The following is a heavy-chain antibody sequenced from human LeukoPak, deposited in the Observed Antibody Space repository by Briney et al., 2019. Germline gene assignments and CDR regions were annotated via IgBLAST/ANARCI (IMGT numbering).Heavy chain of an antibody. Sequence: SVKVSCKASGGTFSSYAISWVRQAPGQGLEWMGGIIPIFGTANYAQKFQGRVTITTDESTSTAYMELSSLRSEDTAVYYCARGWGSSSYYYYYMDVWGKGTTVTVSS. V-gene: IGHV1-69*05. D-gene: IGHD6-6*01. J-gene: IGHJ6*03. CDR3: ARGWGSSSYYYYYMDV. CDR2: IIPIFGTA. CDR1: GGTFSSYA.